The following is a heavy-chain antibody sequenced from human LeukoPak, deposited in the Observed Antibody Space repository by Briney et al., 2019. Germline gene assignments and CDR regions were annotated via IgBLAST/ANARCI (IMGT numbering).Heavy chain of an antibody. V-gene: IGHV3-21*01. CDR3: ASERLVVRGITGYFDY. CDR2: ISFTSSFV. Sequence: KPGRSLRLSCAASGFTFSDYSMNWVRQAPGKGLKWVSSISFTSSFVYYADSVKGRFTISRDNAKNSLYLQMNSPRAEGTAVYYCASERLVVRGITGYFDYWGQGTLVTVSS. CDR1: GFTFSDYS. J-gene: IGHJ4*02. D-gene: IGHD3-10*01.